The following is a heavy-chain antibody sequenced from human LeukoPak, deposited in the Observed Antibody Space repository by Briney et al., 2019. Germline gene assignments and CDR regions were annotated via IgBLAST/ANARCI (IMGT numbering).Heavy chain of an antibody. CDR2: INSDGSST. D-gene: IGHD3-22*01. Sequence: QPGGSLRLSCAASGFTFSSYWMHWVRQAPGKGLVWVSRINSDGSSTSYADSVKGRFTISRDNAKNTLYLQMNSLRAEDTAVYYCARAYYDSSGYEHWGQGTLVTVSS. CDR1: GFTFSSYW. CDR3: ARAYYDSSGYEH. J-gene: IGHJ1*01. V-gene: IGHV3-74*01.